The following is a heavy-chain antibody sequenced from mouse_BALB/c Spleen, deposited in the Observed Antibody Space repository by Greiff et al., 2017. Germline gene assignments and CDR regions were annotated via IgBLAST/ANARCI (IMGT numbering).Heavy chain of an antibody. CDR3: ARYGNYVFDY. D-gene: IGHD2-1*01. CDR1: GFNIKDTY. V-gene: IGHV14-3*02. J-gene: IGHJ2*01. Sequence: EVQGVESGAELVKPGASVKLSCTASGFNIKDTYMHWVKQRPEQGLEWIGRIDPANGNTNYDPKFQGKATITADTSSNTAYLQLSSLTSEDTAVYYCARYGNYVFDYWGQGTTLTVSS. CDR2: IDPANGNT.